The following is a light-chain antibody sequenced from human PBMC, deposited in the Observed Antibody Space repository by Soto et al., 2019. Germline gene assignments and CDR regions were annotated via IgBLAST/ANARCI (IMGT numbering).Light chain of an antibody. Sequence: DIVMTQTPLSLSVTPGQPASISCKSSQTLLRSDGKNYMYWYLQKPGQPPQLLISEVSNRFSGVPDKFSGSGSGTDFTLKISRLEAEDVGVYYCLQNIRLPYTFGQGTKLEIK. J-gene: IGKJ2*01. CDR2: EVS. CDR3: LQNIRLPYT. V-gene: IGKV2D-29*01. CDR1: QTLLRSDGKNY.